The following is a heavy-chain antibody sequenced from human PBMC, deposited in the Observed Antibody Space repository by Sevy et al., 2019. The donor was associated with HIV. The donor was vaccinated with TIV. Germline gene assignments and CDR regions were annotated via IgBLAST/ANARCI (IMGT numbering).Heavy chain of an antibody. Sequence: ASVKVSCKASGYTFTSYGISWVRQAPGQGLEWMGWISAYNGNTNYAQKLQGRVTMTTDTSTSTAYMELRSLRSDDTAMYYCARGGGCSGGSCYPGAFDIWGQGTMVTVSS. CDR2: ISAYNGNT. CDR1: GYTFTSYG. CDR3: ARGGGCSGGSCYPGAFDI. V-gene: IGHV1-18*01. D-gene: IGHD2-15*01. J-gene: IGHJ3*02.